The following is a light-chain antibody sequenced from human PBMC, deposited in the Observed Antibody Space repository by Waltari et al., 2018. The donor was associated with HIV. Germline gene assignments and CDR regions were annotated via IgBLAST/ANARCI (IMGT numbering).Light chain of an antibody. CDR2: QDT. CDR1: ELGDRY. V-gene: IGLV3-1*01. Sequence: SYELTQPPSVFVSPGQTASITCSGAELGDRYVCWYQHKPGQPPVLLIYQDTKRPSGIPHRFSGSNSGNTATLTISGTQAVDEADYYCQAWASSTHVIFGGGTKLTV. CDR3: QAWASSTHVI. J-gene: IGLJ2*01.